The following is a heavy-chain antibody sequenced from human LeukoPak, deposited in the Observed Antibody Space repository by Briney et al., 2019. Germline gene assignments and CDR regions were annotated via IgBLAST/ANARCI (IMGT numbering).Heavy chain of an antibody. CDR3: ARDRYSSS. V-gene: IGHV3-7*01. CDR2: IKQDGSEK. Sequence: GGSLRLSCAASGFTFRNYWMRWVRQAPGKGLEWVANIKQDGSEKNSVDSVKGRFTISRDNAKDSLYLQMNSLRVEDTAVYYCARDRYSSSWGQGTLVTVSS. D-gene: IGHD6-13*01. J-gene: IGHJ4*02. CDR1: GFTFRNYW.